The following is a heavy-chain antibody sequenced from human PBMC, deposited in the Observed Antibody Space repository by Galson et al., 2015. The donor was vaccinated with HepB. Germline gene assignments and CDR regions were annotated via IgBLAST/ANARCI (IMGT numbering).Heavy chain of an antibody. J-gene: IGHJ5*02. V-gene: IGHV4-39*01. CDR2: IYYSGSA. D-gene: IGHD3-3*01. Sequence: ETLSLTCTVSGGSIRSNNYYWGWVRQTPGKGLEWIGSIYYSGSAYYNPSLKSRVTISLDTSKNQFSLRLSSMTAADTAIYYCARPVEGSISDPWGQGTLVTVSS. CDR1: GGSIRSNNYY. CDR3: ARPVEGSISDP.